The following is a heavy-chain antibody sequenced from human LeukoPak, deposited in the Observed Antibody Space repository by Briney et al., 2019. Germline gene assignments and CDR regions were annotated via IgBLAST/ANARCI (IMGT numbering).Heavy chain of an antibody. CDR1: GLTFSSYG. Sequence: PGRSLRLSCAASGLTFSSYGMHWVRQAPGKGLEWVAVVWYDGSNEYYADSVKGRFTISRDNSKNTLYLQMNSLRAEDTAVYYCAKDIAVAGTDFFDYWGQGTLVTVSS. V-gene: IGHV3-33*06. CDR2: VWYDGSNE. CDR3: AKDIAVAGTDFFDY. D-gene: IGHD6-19*01. J-gene: IGHJ4*02.